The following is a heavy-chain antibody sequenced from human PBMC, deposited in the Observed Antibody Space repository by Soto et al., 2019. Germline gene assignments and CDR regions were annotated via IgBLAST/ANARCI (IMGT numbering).Heavy chain of an antibody. CDR2: TSAHNGNT. J-gene: IGHJ4*02. V-gene: IGHV1-18*01. CDR3: ARGRYGDY. CDR1: GYAFTTYG. D-gene: IGHD1-1*01. Sequence: QVHLVQSGAEVKKPGASVKVSCQAPGYAFTTYGITWVRQAPGQGREWMGWTSAHNGNTNYAQKLQRRVTVTRDTSTSTAYMELRSLRSDDTAVYYCARGRYGDYWGQGALVTVSS.